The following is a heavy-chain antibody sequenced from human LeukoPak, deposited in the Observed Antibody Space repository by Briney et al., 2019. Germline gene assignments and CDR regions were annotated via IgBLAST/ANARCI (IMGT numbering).Heavy chain of an antibody. D-gene: IGHD5-24*01. CDR2: IDWDDDK. Sequence: RESGPALVKPTQTLTLTCTFSGFSLSTSGMCLTWIRQPPGKALEWLARIDWDDDKYYKTSLKTRLTISKDTSKDQVVLRMTDMDPVDTATYYCARTSRDGVNSKVFDYWGQGILVTVSS. V-gene: IGHV2-70*11. J-gene: IGHJ4*02. CDR3: ARTSRDGVNSKVFDY. CDR1: GFSLSTSGMC.